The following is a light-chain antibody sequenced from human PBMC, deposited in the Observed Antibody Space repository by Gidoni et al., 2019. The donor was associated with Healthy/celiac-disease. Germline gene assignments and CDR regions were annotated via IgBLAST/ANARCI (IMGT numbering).Light chain of an antibody. CDR3: QQSYSTPLT. CDR1: QSISSY. CDR2: AAS. J-gene: IGKJ4*01. Sequence: DIQMTQSPSSLSASVGDRVTITCRASQSISSYLNWYQQKPGKDPTLLIYAASSLQMGVPSRFSGSGSGTDFTLTISSLKAEDFGTYYCQQSYSTPLTFGGGTKVEIK. V-gene: IGKV1-39*01.